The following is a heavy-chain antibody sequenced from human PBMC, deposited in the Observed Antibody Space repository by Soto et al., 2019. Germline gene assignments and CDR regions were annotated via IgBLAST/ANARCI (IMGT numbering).Heavy chain of an antibody. CDR2: ISSSSSTI. V-gene: IGHV3-48*01. Sequence: GGSLRLSCAASGFTFSSYSMNWVRQAPGKGLEWVSYISSSSSTIYYADSVKGRFTISRDNAKNSLYLQMNSLRAEDTAVYYCARDLDYVPINYYYYYMDVWGKGTTVTVSS. J-gene: IGHJ6*03. CDR3: ARDLDYVPINYYYYYMDV. CDR1: GFTFSSYS. D-gene: IGHD4-17*01.